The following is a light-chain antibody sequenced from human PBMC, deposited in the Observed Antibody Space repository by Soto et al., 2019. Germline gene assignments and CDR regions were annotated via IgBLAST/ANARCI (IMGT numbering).Light chain of an antibody. J-gene: IGKJ2*01. CDR2: GAS. CDR1: QSVSSSY. CDR3: QQYGSSYT. V-gene: IGKV3-20*01. Sequence: EIVLTQSPGTLSLSPGERATLSCRASQSVSSSYLAWYQQQPGQAPRLLIYGASSRATGIADRFSGSGSGRDFTLTISRLEAEDFAVYYCQQYGSSYTFGQGTKLEIK.